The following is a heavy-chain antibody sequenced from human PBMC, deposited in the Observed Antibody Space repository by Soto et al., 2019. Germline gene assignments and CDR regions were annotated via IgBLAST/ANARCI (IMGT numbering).Heavy chain of an antibody. CDR3: SRQASDFWSGKPQYYMDV. Sequence: EVQLVESGGGLVQPGGSLKLSCAASGFTFSGSAMHWVRQASGKGLEWVGRIRSKANNCATAYGASVKGRFTISRDDSKNTAYLQMNSLKTEDTDVYYCSRQASDFWSGKPQYYMDVWGKGTTVTVSS. CDR1: GFTFSGSA. D-gene: IGHD3-3*01. CDR2: IRSKANNCAT. V-gene: IGHV3-73*01. J-gene: IGHJ6*03.